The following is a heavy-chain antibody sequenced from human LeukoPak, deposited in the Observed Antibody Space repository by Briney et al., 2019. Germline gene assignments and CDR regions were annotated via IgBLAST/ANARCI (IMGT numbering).Heavy chain of an antibody. CDR2: ISSSSSTI. D-gene: IGHD3-10*01. V-gene: IGHV3-48*02. CDR3: ARDPHTYYYGSGSYGMDV. Sequence: GGSLRLSCAASGFTFSSYSMNWVRQAPGKGLEWVSYISSSSSTIYYADSVKGRFTISRDNAKNSPYLQMNSLRDEDTAVYYCARDPHTYYYGSGSYGMDVWGQGTTVTVSS. J-gene: IGHJ6*02. CDR1: GFTFSSYS.